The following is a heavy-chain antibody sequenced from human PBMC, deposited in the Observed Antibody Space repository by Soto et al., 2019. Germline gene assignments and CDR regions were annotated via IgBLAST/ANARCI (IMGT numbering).Heavy chain of an antibody. Sequence: QVQLQESGPGLVKPSQTLSLTCTVSGDSFSSDDYSWTWIRQPPGKGLEWIGYISHSGSTFSNPSLRRVITMSVDMPKKQFALQVRSVTAADTAVYYCVRGSTIYGLDVGGQGTTVTVSS. D-gene: IGHD2-2*01. CDR2: ISHSGST. CDR1: GDSFSSDDYS. CDR3: VRGSTIYGLDV. J-gene: IGHJ6*02. V-gene: IGHV4-30-4*01.